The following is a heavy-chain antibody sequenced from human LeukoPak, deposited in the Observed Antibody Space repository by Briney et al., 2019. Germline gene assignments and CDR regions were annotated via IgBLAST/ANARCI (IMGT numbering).Heavy chain of an antibody. Sequence: SETLSLTCTVSGGSTSSDYWSWIRQPPGKGLEWIGEINHSGSTNYNPSLKSRVTISVDTSKNQFSLKLSSVTAADTAVYYCARHLAAAGHFDYWGQGTLVTVSS. CDR2: INHSGST. J-gene: IGHJ4*02. D-gene: IGHD6-13*01. CDR1: GGSTSSDY. CDR3: ARHLAAAGHFDY. V-gene: IGHV4-34*01.